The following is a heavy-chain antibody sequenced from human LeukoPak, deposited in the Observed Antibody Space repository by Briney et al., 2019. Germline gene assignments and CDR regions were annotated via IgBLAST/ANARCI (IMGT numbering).Heavy chain of an antibody. V-gene: IGHV3-23*01. J-gene: IGHJ4*02. D-gene: IGHD6-13*01. CDR3: ARDEGYSSSWDY. CDR1: GFTFSSYA. CDR2: ISGSGGST. Sequence: GGSLRLSCAASGFTFSSYAMSWVRQAPGKGLEWVSAISGSGGSTYYADSVKGRFTISRDNAKNSLYLQMNSLRAEDTAVYYCARDEGYSSSWDYWGQGTLVTVSS.